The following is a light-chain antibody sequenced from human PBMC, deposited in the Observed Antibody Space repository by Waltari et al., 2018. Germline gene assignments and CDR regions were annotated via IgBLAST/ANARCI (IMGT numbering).Light chain of an antibody. J-gene: IGKJ1*01. V-gene: IGKV1-8*01. CDR3: QQYHDYPWT. CDR1: QGVSTY. CDR2: AAS. Sequence: AIRMTQSPSSLSASIGERVPIPCPASQGVSTYLAWYQQKPGKAPSLLIHAASTLQAGVTSRFSGSGTGTDFTLTITCLQSADFAIYFCQQYHDYPWTFGQGTKVEI.